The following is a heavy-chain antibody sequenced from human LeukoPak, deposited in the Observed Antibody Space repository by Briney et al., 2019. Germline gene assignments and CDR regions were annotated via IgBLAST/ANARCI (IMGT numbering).Heavy chain of an antibody. J-gene: IGHJ6*02. CDR2: IYTSGST. D-gene: IGHD3-10*01. CDR1: GGSISSYY. V-gene: IGHV4-4*08. Sequence: PSETLSLTCTVSGGSISSYYWSWIRQPPGKGLEWIGYIYTSGSTNYNPSLKSRVTMSVDTSKNQFSLKLSSVTAADTAVYYCAGTQLLWFGGLSNYYYYGMDVWGQGTTVTVSS. CDR3: AGTQLLWFGGLSNYYYYGMDV.